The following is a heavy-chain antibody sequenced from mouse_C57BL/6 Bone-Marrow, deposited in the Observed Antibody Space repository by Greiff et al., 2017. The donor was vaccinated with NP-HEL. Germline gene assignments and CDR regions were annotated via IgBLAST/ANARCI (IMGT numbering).Heavy chain of an antibody. CDR1: GFTFSDYC. CDR3: ARRSEYYGNMDY. D-gene: IGHD1-1*01. J-gene: IGHJ4*01. Sequence: EVKLMESGGGLVQPGGSLKLSCAASGFTFSDYCMYWVRQTPEKRLEWVAYISNGGGSTYYPDTVKGRFTISRDNAKNTLYLQMSRLKSEDTAMYYCARRSEYYGNMDYWGQGTSVTVSS. CDR2: ISNGGGST. V-gene: IGHV5-12*01.